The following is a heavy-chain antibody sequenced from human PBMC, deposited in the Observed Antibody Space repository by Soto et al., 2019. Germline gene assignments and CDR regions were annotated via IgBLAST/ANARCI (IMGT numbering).Heavy chain of an antibody. J-gene: IGHJ6*02. V-gene: IGHV3-48*03. CDR1: GFSFSSYE. CDR2: INTDASII. CDR3: ASSTFYYDRSTYSYHYYAMDV. D-gene: IGHD3-22*01. Sequence: SLRLSCAASGFSFSSYEMNWVRQAPGKGLEWISFINTDASIIYYADSVKGRFTISRDNAKNSLYLEMNSLRAEDTALYYCASSTFYYDRSTYSYHYYAMDVWGQGTTVTVSS.